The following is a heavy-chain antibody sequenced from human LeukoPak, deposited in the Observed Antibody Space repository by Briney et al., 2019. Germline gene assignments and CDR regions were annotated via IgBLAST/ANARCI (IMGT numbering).Heavy chain of an antibody. J-gene: IGHJ4*02. D-gene: IGHD5-24*01. CDR3: ARDLSKSEMATPYFDY. CDR1: GFTFSSYW. V-gene: IGHV3-7*01. CDR2: IEQDGSEK. Sequence: GGSLRLSCAASGFTFSSYWMSWVRQAPGKGLEWVANIEQDGSEKYYVDSVKGRFTISRDNAKNSLYLQMNSLRAEDTAVYYCARDLSKSEMATPYFDYWGQGTLVTVSS.